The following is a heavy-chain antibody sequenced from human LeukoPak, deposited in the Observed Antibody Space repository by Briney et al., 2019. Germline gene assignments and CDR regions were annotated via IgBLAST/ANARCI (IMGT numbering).Heavy chain of an antibody. CDR1: GYTITSYA. CDR3: EVVLAANGMDV. D-gene: IGHD2-2*01. J-gene: IGHJ6*02. CDR2: INTNTGNP. Sequence: ASVKVSCKASGYTITSYAMNWVRQAPGQGLEWMGWINTNTGNPTYAQGFTGRFVFSLDTSVSTAYLQISSLKAEDTAVYYCEVVLAANGMDVWGQGTTVTVSS. V-gene: IGHV7-4-1*02.